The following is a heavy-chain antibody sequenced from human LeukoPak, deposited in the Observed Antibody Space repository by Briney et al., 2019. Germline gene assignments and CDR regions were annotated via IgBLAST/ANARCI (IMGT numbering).Heavy chain of an antibody. V-gene: IGHV3-48*03. CDR1: GFPFSIYE. CDR2: IGSSGTTI. D-gene: IGHD6-19*01. CDR3: ALLAVASDFDY. J-gene: IGHJ4*02. Sequence: GGSLRLSCAVSGFPFSIYEMNWVRQSPGKGLAWVSNIGSSGTTIYYADSVKGRFSISRDNAKNSLYLQMNSLRVEDTAVYYCALLAVASDFDYWGQGALVTVSS.